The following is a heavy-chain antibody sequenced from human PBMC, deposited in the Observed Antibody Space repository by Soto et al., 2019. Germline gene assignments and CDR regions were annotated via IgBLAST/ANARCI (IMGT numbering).Heavy chain of an antibody. CDR2: IYYSGST. V-gene: IGHV4-30-4*01. D-gene: IGHD3-22*01. J-gene: IGHJ4*02. CDR3: ARAPGGYDSSGYTFDY. Sequence: QVQLQESGPGLVKPSQTLSLTCTVSGGSVSSGDYYWTWIRQPPGKGLEWIGYIYYSGSTYYNPSLNSRVTISVDTSKNQFSLKLSSVTAADTAVYYCARAPGGYDSSGYTFDYWGQGTLVTVSS. CDR1: GGSVSSGDYY.